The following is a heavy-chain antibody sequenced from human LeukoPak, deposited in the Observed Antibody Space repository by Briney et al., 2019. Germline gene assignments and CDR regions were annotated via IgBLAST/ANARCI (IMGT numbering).Heavy chain of an antibody. D-gene: IGHD4-11*01. J-gene: IGHJ4*02. CDR3: AKDPGDYSNYRFYFDY. V-gene: IGHV3-30*18. Sequence: GGSLRLSCAASGFTFSTYGMHWVRQAPGKGLEWVAVISYDGSNKYYADSVKGRFTISRDNSKNTLYLQMNSLRDEDTALYYCAKDPGDYSNYRFYFDYWGQGTLVTVSS. CDR1: GFTFSTYG. CDR2: ISYDGSNK.